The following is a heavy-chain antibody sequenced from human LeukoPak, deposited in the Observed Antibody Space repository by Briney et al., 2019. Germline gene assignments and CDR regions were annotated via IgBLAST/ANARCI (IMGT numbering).Heavy chain of an antibody. V-gene: IGHV3-48*01. Sequence: GGSLRLSCAASGFTFSSYAMSWVRQAPGKGLEWVSYISSSSSTIYYADSVKGRFTISRDNAKNSLYLQMNSLRAEDTAVYYCARDPGRGDVWGQGTTVTVSS. CDR2: ISSSSSTI. CDR3: ARDPGRGDV. J-gene: IGHJ6*02. CDR1: GFTFSSYA.